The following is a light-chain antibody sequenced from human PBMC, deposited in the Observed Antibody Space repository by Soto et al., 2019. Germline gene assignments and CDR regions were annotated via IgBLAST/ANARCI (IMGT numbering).Light chain of an antibody. J-gene: IGLJ1*01. CDR2: KVS. Sequence: QSALTQPPSASGSPGQSVTISCTGTSSDVGAYNYFPWYQHLPGKAPKLIIYKVSKRPSGVPDRFSGSKSGNTASLTVSGLQAEDEADYYCTSYAGTYSFFYVFGTGTKLTVL. V-gene: IGLV2-8*01. CDR3: TSYAGTYSFFYV. CDR1: SSDVGAYNY.